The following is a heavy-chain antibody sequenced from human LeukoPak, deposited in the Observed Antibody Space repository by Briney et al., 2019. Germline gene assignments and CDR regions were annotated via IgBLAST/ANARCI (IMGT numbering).Heavy chain of an antibody. V-gene: IGHV1-24*01. Sequence: ASVKVSCKVSGYTLTELSMHWVRQAPGKGLEWMGGFDPEDGETIYAQKFQGRVTMTEDTSTGTAYMELSSLRSEDTAVYYCATVAGSSGYYSNWFDPWGQGTPVTVSS. CDR2: FDPEDGET. CDR3: ATVAGSSGYYSNWFDP. CDR1: GYTLTELS. J-gene: IGHJ5*02. D-gene: IGHD3-22*01.